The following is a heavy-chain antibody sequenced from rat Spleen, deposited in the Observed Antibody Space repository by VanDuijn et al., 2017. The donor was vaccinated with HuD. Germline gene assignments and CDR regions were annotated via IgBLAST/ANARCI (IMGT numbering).Heavy chain of an antibody. D-gene: IGHD1-1*01. V-gene: IGHV5-27*01. Sequence: EVQLVESGGGLVQPGRSLKLSCAASGFTFSDYGVAWVRQAPTKGLEWVAYISAGGDSTYYRDSVKGRFTVSRDDAKTSLYLQMDSLRSEDTATYYCTTMVGWGQGVVVTVSS. CDR1: GFTFSDYG. CDR2: ISAGGDST. CDR3: TTMVG. J-gene: IGHJ2*01.